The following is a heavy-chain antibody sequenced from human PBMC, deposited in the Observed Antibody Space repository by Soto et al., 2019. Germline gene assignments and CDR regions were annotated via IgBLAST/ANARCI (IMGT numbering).Heavy chain of an antibody. D-gene: IGHD1-26*01. CDR1: GFTFTSSA. V-gene: IGHV1-58*01. Sequence: SVKVSCKASGFTFTSSAVQWVRQARGQRLEWIGWIVVGSGNTNYVQKFQERVTITRDMSTSTAYMELSSLRSEDTAVYYCAAVGIVGANYYSDYPGQGTLVTLSS. J-gene: IGHJ4*02. CDR3: AAVGIVGANYYSDY. CDR2: IVVGSGNT.